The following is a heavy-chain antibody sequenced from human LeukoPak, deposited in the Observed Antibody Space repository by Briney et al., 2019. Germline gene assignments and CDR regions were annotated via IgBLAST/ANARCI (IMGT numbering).Heavy chain of an antibody. V-gene: IGHV4-59*04. CDR3: AKQTGSGLFILP. D-gene: IGHD3/OR15-3a*01. Sequence: NPSETLSLTCTVSGGSISPYYWSWIRQPPGKGLEWIGYIYYSGNTYYNASLKSQVSISIDTSKNQFSLRLTSVTAADTAVYYCAKQTGSGLFILPGGQGTLVTVSS. CDR2: IYYSGNT. J-gene: IGHJ4*02. CDR1: GGSISPYY.